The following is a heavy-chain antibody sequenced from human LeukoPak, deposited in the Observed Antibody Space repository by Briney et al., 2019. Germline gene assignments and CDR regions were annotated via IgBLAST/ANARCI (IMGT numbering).Heavy chain of an antibody. Sequence: PGGSLRLSCAASGFTFSDYYMTRIRQAPGKGLEWVSYISSSGSTIYYADSVKGRFTISRDNAKNSLYLQMNSLRAEDTAVYYCARRVVTAIRDAFDIWGQGTMVTVSS. CDR2: ISSSGSTI. V-gene: IGHV3-11*01. CDR1: GFTFSDYY. D-gene: IGHD2-21*02. J-gene: IGHJ3*02. CDR3: ARRVVTAIRDAFDI.